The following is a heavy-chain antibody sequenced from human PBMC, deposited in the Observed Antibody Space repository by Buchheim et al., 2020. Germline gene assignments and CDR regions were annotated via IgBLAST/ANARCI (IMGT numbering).Heavy chain of an antibody. CDR2: ISYDGSNK. Sequence: QVQLVESGGGVVQPGRSLRLSCAASGFTFSSYAMHWVRQAPGKGLEWVAVISYDGSNKYYADSVKGRFTISRDNSKNPLYLQMNSLRAEDTAVYYCARGLRSYGSWGQGTL. V-gene: IGHV3-30*04. D-gene: IGHD6-6*01. CDR1: GFTFSSYA. J-gene: IGHJ4*02. CDR3: ARGLRSYGS.